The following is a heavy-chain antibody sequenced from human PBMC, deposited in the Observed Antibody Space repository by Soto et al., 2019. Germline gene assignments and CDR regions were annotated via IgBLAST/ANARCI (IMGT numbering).Heavy chain of an antibody. Sequence: ASVKVSCKASGGTFSSYAISWVRQAPGQGLEWMGGIIPIFGTANYAQKFQGRVTITADESTSTAYMELSSLRSEDTAVYYCAREPTVXXXGXFDYWGQGTLVTXSS. V-gene: IGHV1-69*13. J-gene: IGHJ4*02. CDR2: IIPIFGTA. CDR3: AREPTVXXXGXFDY. CDR1: GGTFSSYA. D-gene: IGHD4-17*01.